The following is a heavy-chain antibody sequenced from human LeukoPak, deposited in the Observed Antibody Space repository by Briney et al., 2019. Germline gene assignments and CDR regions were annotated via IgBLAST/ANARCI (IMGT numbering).Heavy chain of an antibody. CDR1: GGSISSGGYY. CDR3: ARRRGATMDAFDI. V-gene: IGHV4-31*03. Sequence: SETLSLTCTVSGGSISSGGYYWSWIRQHPGKGLEWIGFLYYSGITYYNPSLKSRVTIAIATSKNQFYLNLSSVTAADTAVYYCARRRGATMDAFDIWGQGTMVTVSS. CDR2: LYYSGIT. J-gene: IGHJ3*02. D-gene: IGHD1-26*01.